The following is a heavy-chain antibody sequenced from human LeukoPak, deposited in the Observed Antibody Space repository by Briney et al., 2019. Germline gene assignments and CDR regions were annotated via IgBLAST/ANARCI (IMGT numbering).Heavy chain of an antibody. V-gene: IGHV3-48*03. Sequence: PGGSLRLSCAASGFTFSSYEMNWVRQATGKGLEWVSYISSSGSTIYYADSVKGRFTISRDNAKNSLYLQMNSLRAEDTAVYYCASQGYNWNYWFDPWGQGTLVTVSS. D-gene: IGHD1-7*01. J-gene: IGHJ5*02. CDR1: GFTFSSYE. CDR2: ISSSGSTI. CDR3: ASQGYNWNYWFDP.